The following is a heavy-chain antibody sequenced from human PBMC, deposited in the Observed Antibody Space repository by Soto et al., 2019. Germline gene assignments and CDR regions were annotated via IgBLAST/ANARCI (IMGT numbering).Heavy chain of an antibody. Sequence: SETLSLTCTVSGGSISSGGYYWSWIRQHPGKGLEWIGYIYYSGSTYYNPSLKSRVTISVDTSKNQFSLKLSSVTAADTAVYYCARDYIAARPGYYYGMDVWGQGTTVTVSS. CDR3: ARDYIAARPGYYYGMDV. CDR2: IYYSGST. V-gene: IGHV4-31*03. CDR1: GGSISSGGYY. J-gene: IGHJ6*02. D-gene: IGHD6-6*01.